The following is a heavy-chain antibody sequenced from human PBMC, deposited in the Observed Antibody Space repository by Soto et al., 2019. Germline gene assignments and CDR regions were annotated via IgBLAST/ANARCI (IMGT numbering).Heavy chain of an antibody. CDR2: ISGSGGST. CDR3: AKDRTDSSSWYPYYFDY. CDR1: GFTFSSYA. V-gene: IGHV3-23*01. J-gene: IGHJ4*02. Sequence: GGSLRLSCAASGFTFSSYAMSWVRQAPGKGLEWVSAISGSGGSTYYADSVKGRFTISRDNSKNTLYLQMNSLRAEDTAVYYCAKDRTDSSSWYPYYFDYWGQGTLVTVSS. D-gene: IGHD6-13*01.